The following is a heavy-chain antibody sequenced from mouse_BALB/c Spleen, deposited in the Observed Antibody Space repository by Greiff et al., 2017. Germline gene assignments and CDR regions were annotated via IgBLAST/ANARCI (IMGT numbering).Heavy chain of an antibody. CDR2: ISSGGSYT. J-gene: IGHJ4*01. D-gene: IGHD2-14*01. V-gene: IGHV5-9-4*01. CDR1: GFTFSSYA. Sequence: EVQLVGSGGGLVKPGGSLKLSCAASGFTFSSYAMSWVRQSPEKRLEWVAEISSGGSYTYYPDTVTGRFTISRDNAKNTLYLEMSSLRSEDTAMYYCASRYDGYAMDYWGQGTSVTVSS. CDR3: ASRYDGYAMDY.